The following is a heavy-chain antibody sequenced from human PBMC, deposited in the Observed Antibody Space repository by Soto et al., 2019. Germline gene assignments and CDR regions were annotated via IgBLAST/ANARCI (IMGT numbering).Heavy chain of an antibody. CDR2: ISGSGGST. Sequence: GGSLRLSCAASGFTFSSYAISWVRQAPGKGLEWVSAISGSGGSTYYADSVKGRFTISRDNSKNTLYLQMNSLRAEDTAVYYCAKEGKAYYYDSSGYYPDYWGQGTLVTVSS. V-gene: IGHV3-23*01. CDR1: GFTFSSYA. D-gene: IGHD3-22*01. J-gene: IGHJ4*02. CDR3: AKEGKAYYYDSSGYYPDY.